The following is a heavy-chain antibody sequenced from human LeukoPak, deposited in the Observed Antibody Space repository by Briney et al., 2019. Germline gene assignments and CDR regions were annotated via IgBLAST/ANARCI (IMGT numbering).Heavy chain of an antibody. Sequence: ASVKVSCKTSGYTFTGYHIHWVRQARGQGLEWMGWINPNSGGTNYAQKFQGRVTMTRDTSISTAYMELSRLRSDDTAVYYCARDLETPSPGGAFDIWGQGTMVTVSS. J-gene: IGHJ3*02. CDR1: GYTFTGYH. CDR3: ARDLETPSPGGAFDI. V-gene: IGHV1-2*02. D-gene: IGHD4-23*01. CDR2: INPNSGGT.